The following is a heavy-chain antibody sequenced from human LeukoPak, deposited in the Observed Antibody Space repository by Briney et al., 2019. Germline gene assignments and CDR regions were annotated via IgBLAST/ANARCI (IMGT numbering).Heavy chain of an antibody. V-gene: IGHV6-1*01. CDR1: GDSFSSNSAA. Sequence: SQTLSLTCAISGDSFSSNSAAWNWIRQSPSGGLEWLGRTYYRSKWYDDYAVSMKGRITINPDTSKDQFSLQLNSITPEDTAVYYCARDSSAMFDYWGQGTLVTVSS. CDR3: ARDSSAMFDY. CDR2: TYYRSKWYD. J-gene: IGHJ4*02. D-gene: IGHD2-2*01.